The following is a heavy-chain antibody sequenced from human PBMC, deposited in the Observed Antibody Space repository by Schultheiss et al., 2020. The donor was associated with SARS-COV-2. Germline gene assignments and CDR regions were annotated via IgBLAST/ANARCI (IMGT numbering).Heavy chain of an antibody. CDR1: GFTFSSYA. CDR2: ISYDGSNK. J-gene: IGHJ4*02. V-gene: IGHV3-30*04. CDR3: ALYNLAGTAFGLDA. Sequence: GGSLRLCCAASGFTFSSYAMHWVRQAPGKGLEWVAVISYDGSNKYYADSVKGRFTISRDNSKNTLYLQMNSLRSEDTAVYYCALYNLAGTAFGLDAWGQGTLVTVSS. D-gene: IGHD6-13*01.